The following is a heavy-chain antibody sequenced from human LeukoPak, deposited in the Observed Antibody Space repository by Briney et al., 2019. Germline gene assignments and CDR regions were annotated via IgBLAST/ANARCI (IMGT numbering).Heavy chain of an antibody. CDR3: ARGGSGSYYDYYFDY. CDR2: IYHSGST. CDR1: GYSISSGYY. J-gene: IGHJ4*02. Sequence: SETLSLTCAVSGYSISSGYYWGWIRQSPGKGLEWIGSIYHSGSTYYNPSLKSRVTISVDTSKNQFSLKLSSVTAADTAVHYCARGGSGSYYDYYFDYWGQGTLVTVSS. V-gene: IGHV4-38-2*01. D-gene: IGHD3-10*01.